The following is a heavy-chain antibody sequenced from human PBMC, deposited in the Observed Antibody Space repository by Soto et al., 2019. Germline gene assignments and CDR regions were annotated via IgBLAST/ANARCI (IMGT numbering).Heavy chain of an antibody. CDR3: AHREAAGTGLKWFDP. V-gene: IGHV2-5*01. J-gene: IGHJ5*02. D-gene: IGHD6-13*01. CDR2: IYWNDDK. Sequence: QITLKESGPTLVKPTQTLTLTCTFSGIPLSTSGVGVGWIRQPPGKALEWLALIYWNDDKSYSPSLKTRLTITKDTSKNQVVLTMTNMDPVDTATYYGAHREAAGTGLKWFDPWGQGTLVTVSS. CDR1: GIPLSTSGVG.